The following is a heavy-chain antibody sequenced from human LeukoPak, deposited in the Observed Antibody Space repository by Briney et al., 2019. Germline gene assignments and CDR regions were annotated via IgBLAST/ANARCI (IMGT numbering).Heavy chain of an antibody. J-gene: IGHJ4*02. CDR1: GGSISSSSYY. CDR3: ARDSGQQLVQDGSFYFDY. D-gene: IGHD6-13*01. Sequence: SSETLSLTCTVSGGSISSSSYYWGWIRQPPGEELEWIGSIYYSGSTYYNPSLKSRVTISVDTSKNQFSLKLSSVTAADTAVYYCARDSGQQLVQDGSFYFDYWGQGTLVTVSS. V-gene: IGHV4-39*01. CDR2: IYYSGST.